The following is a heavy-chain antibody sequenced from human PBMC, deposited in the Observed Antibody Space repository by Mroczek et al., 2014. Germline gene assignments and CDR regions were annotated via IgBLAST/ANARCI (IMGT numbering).Heavy chain of an antibody. Sequence: QVQLQQSGPGLVKPSETLSLTCTVSGGSISSSSYYWGWIRQPPGKGLEWIGSIYYSGSTYYNPSLKSRVTISVDTSKNQFSLKLSSVTAADTAVYYCARGIKVGSSRTNFDYWGQGTLVTVSS. V-gene: IGHV4-39*01. CDR3: ARGIKVGSSRTNFDY. J-gene: IGHJ4*02. CDR1: GGSISSSSYY. CDR2: IYYSGST. D-gene: IGHD6-13*01.